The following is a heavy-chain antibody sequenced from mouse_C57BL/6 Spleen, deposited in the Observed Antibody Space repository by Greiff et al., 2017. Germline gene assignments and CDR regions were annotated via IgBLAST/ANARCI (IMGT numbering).Heavy chain of an antibody. CDR3: AICIDLYAMDY. V-gene: IGHV1-74*01. D-gene: IGHD2-12*01. J-gene: IGHJ4*01. CDR1: GYTFTSYW. Sequence: VQLQQPGAELVKPGASVKVSCKASGYTFTSYWMHWVKQRPGQGLEWIGRIHPSDSDTNYNQKFKGKATLTVDKSSSTAYMQLRSLTSEDSAVYYCAICIDLYAMDYWGQGTSVTVSS. CDR2: IHPSDSDT.